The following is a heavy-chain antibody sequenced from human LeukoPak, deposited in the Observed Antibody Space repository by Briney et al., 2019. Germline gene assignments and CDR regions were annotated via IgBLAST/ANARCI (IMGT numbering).Heavy chain of an antibody. CDR2: ISGSGGST. Sequence: PGGSLRLSCAASGFTFSSYAMSWVRQAPGKGLEWVSAISGSGGSTHYADSVKGRFTISRDDSKNTLYLQMNSLRAEDTAVYYCARGQKWLPNGSLIDYWGQGTLVTVSS. D-gene: IGHD5-12*01. J-gene: IGHJ4*02. V-gene: IGHV3-23*01. CDR1: GFTFSSYA. CDR3: ARGQKWLPNGSLIDY.